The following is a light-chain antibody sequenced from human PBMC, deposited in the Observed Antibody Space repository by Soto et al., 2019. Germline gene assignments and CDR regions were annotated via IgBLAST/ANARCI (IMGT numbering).Light chain of an antibody. Sequence: VLTQPPSVSAAPGQKVTISCSGSSSNIGNNYVSWYQQLPGTAPKLLIYDNNKRPSGIPDRFSGSKSGTSGTLDITGLQTGDEADYYCATWDGSLPAEVFGGGTKLTVL. J-gene: IGLJ2*01. V-gene: IGLV1-51*01. CDR2: DNN. CDR3: ATWDGSLPAEV. CDR1: SSNIGNNY.